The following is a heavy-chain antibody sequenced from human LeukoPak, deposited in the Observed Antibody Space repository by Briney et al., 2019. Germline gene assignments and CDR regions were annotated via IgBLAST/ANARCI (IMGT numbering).Heavy chain of an antibody. D-gene: IGHD3-22*01. CDR2: INHSGST. Sequence: SETLSLTCAVYGGSFSGYYWSWIRQPPGKGLEWIGEINHSGSTNYNPSLKSRVTISVDTSKNQFSLKLSSVTAADTAVYYCARSGYDSSGYYYFGRLNWFDPWGQGTLVTVSS. CDR1: GGSFSGYY. J-gene: IGHJ5*02. V-gene: IGHV4-34*01. CDR3: ARSGYDSSGYYYFGRLNWFDP.